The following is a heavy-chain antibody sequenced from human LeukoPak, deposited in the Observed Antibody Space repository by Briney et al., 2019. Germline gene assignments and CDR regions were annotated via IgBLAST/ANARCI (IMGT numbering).Heavy chain of an antibody. Sequence: SETLSLTCTVSGDCINNFYWSWIRQPAGKGLEWIGRIYTSGSTNYNPSLKSRVTMSVDTSKNQFSLKLSSVTAADTAVYYCARDKEATVTVFDYWGQGTLVTVSS. CDR3: ARDKEATVTVFDY. D-gene: IGHD4-17*01. J-gene: IGHJ4*02. CDR1: GDCINNFY. CDR2: IYTSGST. V-gene: IGHV4-4*07.